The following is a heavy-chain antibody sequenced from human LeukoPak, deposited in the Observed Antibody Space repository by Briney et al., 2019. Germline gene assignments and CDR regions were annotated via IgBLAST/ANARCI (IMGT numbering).Heavy chain of an antibody. V-gene: IGHV4-59*08. D-gene: IGHD1-1*01. CDR3: ARTARYGSLQFDY. CDR2: IYYSGST. CDR1: GGSISSYY. J-gene: IGHJ4*02. Sequence: SETLSLTCTVSGGSISSYYWSWIQQPPGKGLEWIGYIYYSGSTNYNPSLKSRVTISVDTSKNQFSLKLSSVTAADTAVYYCARTARYGSLQFDYWGQGTLVTVSS.